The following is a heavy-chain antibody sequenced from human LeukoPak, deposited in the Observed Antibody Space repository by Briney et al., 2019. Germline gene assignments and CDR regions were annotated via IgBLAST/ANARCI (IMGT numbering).Heavy chain of an antibody. V-gene: IGHV3-49*04. CDR2: IRSKAYGGTT. D-gene: IGHD3-22*01. CDR3: TRVRHYYDSSGSGFDY. Sequence: GSLRLSCTASGFTFGDYAMSWVRQAPGKGLEWVGFIRSKAYGGTTEYAASVKGRFTISRDDSKSIAYLQMNSLKTEDTAVYYCTRVRHYYDSSGSGFDYWGQGTLVTVSS. J-gene: IGHJ4*02. CDR1: GFTFGDYA.